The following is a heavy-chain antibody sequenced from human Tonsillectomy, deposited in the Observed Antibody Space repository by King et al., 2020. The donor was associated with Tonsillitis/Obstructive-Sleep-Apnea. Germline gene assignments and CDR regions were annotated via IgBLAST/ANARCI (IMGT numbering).Heavy chain of an antibody. CDR1: GFTFDDYA. CDR2: ISWNSGDI. D-gene: IGHD3-3*01. V-gene: IGHV3-9*01. J-gene: IGHJ6*03. CDR3: AKDTGRFLTPYMDV. Sequence: LVESGGGLVQPGRSLRLSCAASGFTFDDYAIHWVRQAPGKGLEWVSGISWNSGDIGYADSVKGRFTISRDNAKNSLYLQMNSLRAEDTALYYCAKDTGRFLTPYMDVWGKGTTVTVSS.